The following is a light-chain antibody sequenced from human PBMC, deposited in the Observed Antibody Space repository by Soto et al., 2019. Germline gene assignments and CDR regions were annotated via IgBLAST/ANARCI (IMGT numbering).Light chain of an antibody. CDR3: QQYKSWPTIT. J-gene: IGKJ5*01. Sequence: EILMTQSPDTMYVSPGEGATLSCRASQSVRTKLAWYQQKAGQAHRLLIYGASTRATGIPDRFSGSGSGTEFTLTISSLQSEDFAVYYCQQYKSWPTITFGQGTRLEI. CDR2: GAS. CDR1: QSVRTK. V-gene: IGKV3-15*01.